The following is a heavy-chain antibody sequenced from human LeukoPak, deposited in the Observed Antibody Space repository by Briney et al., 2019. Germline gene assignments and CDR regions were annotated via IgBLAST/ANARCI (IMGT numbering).Heavy chain of an antibody. V-gene: IGHV1-2*02. CDR1: GYTFTGYY. J-gene: IGHJ3*02. CDR2: INPNSGGT. D-gene: IGHD1-26*01. CDR3: ATDRRELSPFADI. Sequence: GASVKVSCKASGYTFTGYYMHWVRQAPGQGLEWMGWINPNSGGTNYAQKFQGRVTMTRDTSISTAYMELSRLRSEDTAVYYCATDRRELSPFADIWGQGTMVTVSS.